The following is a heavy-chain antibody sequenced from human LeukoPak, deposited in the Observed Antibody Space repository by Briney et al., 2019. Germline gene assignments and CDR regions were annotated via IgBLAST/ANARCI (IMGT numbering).Heavy chain of an antibody. V-gene: IGHV3-48*02. CDR3: ARVWHCTSTSCYDY. D-gene: IGHD2-2*01. CDR1: GFTFSSYS. CDR2: ISSSSGTI. Sequence: GGSLRLSCAASGFTFSSYSMNWVRQAPGKGLEWVSYISSSSGTIYYADSVRGRFTISRDNAKNSLYLQMNSLRDEDTAVYYCARVWHCTSTSCYDYWGQGTLVTASS. J-gene: IGHJ4*02.